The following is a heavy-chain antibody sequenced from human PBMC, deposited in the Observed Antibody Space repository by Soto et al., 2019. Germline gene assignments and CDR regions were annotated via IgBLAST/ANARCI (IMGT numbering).Heavy chain of an antibody. D-gene: IGHD3-22*01. Sequence: SETLSLTCTVSGGSISSYYWSWIRQPPGKGLEWIGYTYYSGSTNYNPSLKSRVTISVDTSKNQFSLKLISVTAADTVVYYCARFRNYYDSSGYSPHYWGQGTLVTVS. V-gene: IGHV4-59*01. J-gene: IGHJ4*02. CDR2: TYYSGST. CDR3: ARFRNYYDSSGYSPHY. CDR1: GGSISSYY.